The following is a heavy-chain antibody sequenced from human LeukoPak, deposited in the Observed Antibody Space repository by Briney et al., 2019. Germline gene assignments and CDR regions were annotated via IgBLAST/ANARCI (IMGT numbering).Heavy chain of an antibody. D-gene: IGHD5-12*01. CDR3: ARDMGYPHDASDI. J-gene: IGHJ3*02. V-gene: IGHV4-39*07. CDR1: GGSISSSSHY. CDR2: IYYSGST. Sequence: PSETLSLTCTVSGGSISSSSHYWGWIRQPPGKGLEWIGSIYYSGSTYQNPSLKSRVTISIDTSKNQFSLKLSSVTAANTAVYYCARDMGYPHDASDIWGQGTMVTVSS.